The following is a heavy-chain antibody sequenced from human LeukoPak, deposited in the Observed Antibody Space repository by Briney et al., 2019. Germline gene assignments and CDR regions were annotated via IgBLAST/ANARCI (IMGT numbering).Heavy chain of an antibody. Sequence: GGSLRLSCIASGFTFDDYGMSWVRQVPGEGLEWVSAISGGGGGTTYYAESVKGRFTISGDNSKNTVYLQMHSLRAEDTAIYFCAKGRAGGWNGGDRWGQGTLVTVSS. CDR3: AKGRAGGWNGGDR. D-gene: IGHD1-1*01. CDR1: GFTFDDYG. CDR2: ISGGGGGTT. J-gene: IGHJ5*02. V-gene: IGHV3-23*01.